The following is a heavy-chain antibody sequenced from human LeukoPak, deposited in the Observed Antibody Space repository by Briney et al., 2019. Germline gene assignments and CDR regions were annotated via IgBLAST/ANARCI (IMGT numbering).Heavy chain of an antibody. CDR2: INGSGGRT. D-gene: IGHD6-13*01. CDR3: AKAGGASWYLY. Sequence: GGSLRLSCAASGFIFSSYTMGWVRQAPGKGLEWVSDINGSGGRTYYADSVNGRFTISRDNSKDTLYLQMNSLRAEDTAVYYCAKAGGASWYLYWGQGTLVTVSS. J-gene: IGHJ4*02. V-gene: IGHV3-23*01. CDR1: GFIFSSYT.